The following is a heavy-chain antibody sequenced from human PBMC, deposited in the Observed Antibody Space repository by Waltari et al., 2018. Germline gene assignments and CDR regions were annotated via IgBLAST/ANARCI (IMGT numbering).Heavy chain of an antibody. CDR3: ARVPRKTGRAAAGRTHDY. CDR2: MNPNSGNT. J-gene: IGHJ4*02. CDR1: GYTFTSYD. D-gene: IGHD6-13*01. V-gene: IGHV1-8*03. Sequence: QVQLVQSGAEVKKPGASVKVSCKASGYTFTSYDINWVRQATGQGLEWMGWMNPNSGNTGYAQKFQGRVTITRNTSISTAYMELSSLRSEDTAVYYCARVPRKTGRAAAGRTHDYWGQGTLVTVSS.